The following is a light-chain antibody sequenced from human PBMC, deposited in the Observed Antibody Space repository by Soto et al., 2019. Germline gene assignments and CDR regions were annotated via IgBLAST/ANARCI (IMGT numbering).Light chain of an antibody. CDR3: QSYDISLSGSVV. CDR2: GNN. Sequence: QSALTQPPSVSGAPGQRVTISCTGSSSNLGAGYDVHWYQQFPGTAPKLLIYGNNNRPSGVPGRFSGSKSGTSASLAITGLQADDEADYYCQSYDISLSGSVVFGGGTKLTVL. CDR1: SSNLGAGYD. V-gene: IGLV1-40*01. J-gene: IGLJ2*01.